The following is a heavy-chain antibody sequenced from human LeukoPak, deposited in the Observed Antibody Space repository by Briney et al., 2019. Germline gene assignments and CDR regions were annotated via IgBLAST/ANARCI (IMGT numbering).Heavy chain of an antibody. Sequence: PSETLSLTCTVSGGSISSYYWSWIRQPPGKGLEWIGYIYYSGSTNYNPSLKSRVTISVDTSKNQFSLKLGSVTAADTAVYYCARDTSDMGNFDSWGQGTLVTVSS. CDR3: ARDTSDMGNFDS. V-gene: IGHV4-59*01. J-gene: IGHJ4*02. CDR2: IYYSGST. CDR1: GGSISSYY. D-gene: IGHD5-18*01.